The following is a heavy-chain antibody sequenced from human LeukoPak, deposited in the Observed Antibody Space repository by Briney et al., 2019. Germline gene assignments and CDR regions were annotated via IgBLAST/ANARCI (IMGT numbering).Heavy chain of an antibody. CDR1: GFTFSSYS. D-gene: IGHD6-13*01. CDR3: AFGIAAAGTGY. V-gene: IGHV3-21*04. Sequence: GGSLRLSCAASGFTFSSYSMNWVRQAPEKGLEWVSSISSSSSYIYYADSVKGRFTISRDNAKNSLYLQMNSLRAEDTAVYYCAFGIAAAGTGYWGQGTLVTVSS. J-gene: IGHJ4*02. CDR2: ISSSSSYI.